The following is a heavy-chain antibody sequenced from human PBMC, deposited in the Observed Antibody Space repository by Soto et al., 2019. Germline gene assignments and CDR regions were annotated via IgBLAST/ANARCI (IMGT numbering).Heavy chain of an antibody. Sequence: EVQLLESGGGLVQPGGSLRLSCGVSGFTFNDFEMNWVRNAPGKGLEWLAYIDGSGTTKKYADSVRGRFTISRANPNNALYLRMSSLSAVYAAISYCARGFGRFNYCGQGTLVAISS. CDR1: GFTFNDFE. V-gene: IGHV3-48*03. CDR2: IDGSGTTK. CDR3: ARGFGRFNY. D-gene: IGHD3-10*01. J-gene: IGHJ4*02.